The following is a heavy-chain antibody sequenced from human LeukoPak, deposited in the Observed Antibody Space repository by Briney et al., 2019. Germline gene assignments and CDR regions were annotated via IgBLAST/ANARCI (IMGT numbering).Heavy chain of an antibody. V-gene: IGHV3-30-3*01. CDR1: GFTFSSYA. Sequence: PGGSLRLSCAASGFTFSSYAMHWVRQAPGKGLEWVAVISYDGSNKYYADSVKGRFTISRDNSKNTLYLQMNSLRAEDTAVYYCARDRAPTVTTKRPFSFDYWGQGTLVTVSS. CDR2: ISYDGSNK. D-gene: IGHD4-11*01. CDR3: ARDRAPTVTTKRPFSFDY. J-gene: IGHJ4*02.